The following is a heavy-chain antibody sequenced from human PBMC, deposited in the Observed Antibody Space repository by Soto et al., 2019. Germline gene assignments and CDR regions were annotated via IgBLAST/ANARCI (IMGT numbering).Heavy chain of an antibody. Sequence: EVQLVESGGGLIQPGGSLRLSCAASGFTVSSNYMSWVRQAPGKGLEWVSVIYSGASTYYADSVKGRLTISRDNSKNTLYLQMNSLRAEDTAVYYCASEPSASWFDPWGQGTLVAVSS. CDR3: ASEPSASWFDP. D-gene: IGHD6-6*01. J-gene: IGHJ5*02. V-gene: IGHV3-53*01. CDR2: IYSGAST. CDR1: GFTVSSNY.